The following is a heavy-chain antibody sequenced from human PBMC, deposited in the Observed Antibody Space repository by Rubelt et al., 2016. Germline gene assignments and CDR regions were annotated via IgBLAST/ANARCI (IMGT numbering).Heavy chain of an antibody. CDR2: ISGSGGST. J-gene: IGHJ6*03. CDR3: GWDGGNGDSHCRDV. Sequence: EVQMVESGGGLVKPGGSLRLSCAASGFSFSSYAMSWVRQAPGNGLEWVSAISGSGGSTYYADSVKVRFTISRDNSKNTRYLEINSLCREERAVYDCGWDGGNGDSHCRDVWGRGTTVTV. CDR1: GFSFSSYA. V-gene: IGHV3-23*04. D-gene: IGHD2-21*02.